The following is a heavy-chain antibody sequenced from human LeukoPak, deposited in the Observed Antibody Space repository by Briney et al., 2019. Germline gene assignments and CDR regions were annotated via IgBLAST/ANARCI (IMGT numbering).Heavy chain of an antibody. CDR1: GYSFTSYW. D-gene: IGHD3-10*01. V-gene: IGHV5-10-1*01. J-gene: IGHJ6*02. CDR2: IDPSDSYT. CDR3: ARHMAGENYYYYGMDV. Sequence: GESLKISCKGSGYSFTSYWISWVRQMPGKGLEWMGRIDPSDSYTNYSPSFQGHVTISADKSISTAYLQWSSLKASDTAMYYCARHMAGENYYYYGMDVWGQGTTVTVSS.